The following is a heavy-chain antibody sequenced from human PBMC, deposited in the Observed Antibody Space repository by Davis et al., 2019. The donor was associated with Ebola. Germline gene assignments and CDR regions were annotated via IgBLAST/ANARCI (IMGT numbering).Heavy chain of an antibody. CDR2: IHSYGST. CDR3: ARGLQWELRGVCVY. CDR1: GLTVSSNY. V-gene: IGHV3-66*03. D-gene: IGHD1-26*01. J-gene: IGHJ4*02. Sequence: GGSLRLSCAVSGLTVSSNYMSWVRQAPGKGLEWVSVIHSYGSTYYADSVKGRFTISRDNSKNTLYLQMNSLRAEDTAVYYCARGLQWELRGVCVYWGQGTLVTVSS.